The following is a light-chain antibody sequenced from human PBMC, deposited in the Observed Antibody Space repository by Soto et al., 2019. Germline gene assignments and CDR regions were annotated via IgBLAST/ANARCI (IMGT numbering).Light chain of an antibody. Sequence: DIQMTQSPSTLSASVGDRVTITCRASQSISTWLAWYQQKPGTAPKLLIYKASTLESGVPPRFSGSRSGTEFTLTVSSLQPDDFATYYCQQYNVSFPYTFGQGTKLEIK. CDR1: QSISTW. V-gene: IGKV1-5*03. CDR2: KAS. CDR3: QQYNVSFPYT. J-gene: IGKJ2*01.